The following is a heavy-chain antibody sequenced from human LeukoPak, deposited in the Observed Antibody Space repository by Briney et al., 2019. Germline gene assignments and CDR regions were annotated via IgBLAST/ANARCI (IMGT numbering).Heavy chain of an antibody. CDR3: ARDPYNGNYGDSYYYYMDV. Sequence: GGSLRLSCAASGFTFSTYNMNWVRQAPGKGLEWVSSITSSSSYTFYADSVKGRFTIFRDNAKSSLYLQMNSLRAEDTAIYYCARDPYNGNYGDSYYYYMDVWGKGTTVTISS. D-gene: IGHD1-26*01. J-gene: IGHJ6*03. V-gene: IGHV3-21*01. CDR1: GFTFSTYN. CDR2: ITSSSSYT.